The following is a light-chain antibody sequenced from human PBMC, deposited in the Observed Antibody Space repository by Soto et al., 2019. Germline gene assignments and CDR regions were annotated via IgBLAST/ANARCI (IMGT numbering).Light chain of an antibody. J-gene: IGKJ5*01. V-gene: IGKV3-11*01. CDR3: QQRSNWIT. CDR1: QTVRDRY. Sequence: ELVLTQSPGTLSLSPGERATLSCRASQTVRDRYLAWYQQKPGQAPRLLIYDASNRATGIPARFSGSGSGTDFTLTISSLEPEDFAVYYCQQRSNWITFGQGTRLEI. CDR2: DAS.